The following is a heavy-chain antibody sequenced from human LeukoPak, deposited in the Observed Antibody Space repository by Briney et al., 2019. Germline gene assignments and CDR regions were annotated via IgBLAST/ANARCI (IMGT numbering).Heavy chain of an antibody. CDR2: INPNSGGT. D-gene: IGHD5-12*01. CDR3: AREYSGYDFVLSWKTFFDY. J-gene: IGHJ4*02. CDR1: GYTFTGYY. V-gene: IGHV1-2*02. Sequence: ASVKVSCKASGYTFTGYYMHWVRQAPGQGLEWMGWINPNSGGTNYAQKFQGRVTMTRDTSISTAYMELSRLRSEDTAVYYCAREYSGYDFVLSWKTFFDYWGQGTLVTVSS.